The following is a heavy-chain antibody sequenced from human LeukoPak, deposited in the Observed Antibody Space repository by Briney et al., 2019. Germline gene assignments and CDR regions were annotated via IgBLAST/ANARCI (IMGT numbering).Heavy chain of an antibody. J-gene: IGHJ4*02. CDR1: GFTFSSYS. CDR3: ASSLRTDY. Sequence: GGSLRLSCAASGFTFSSYSMNWVRQAPGKGLEWLSYISSTSSTIYYADSVKGRFTISRDNAKNSLYQQMNSLRDEDTAVYYCASSLRTDYWGQGTLVTVSS. D-gene: IGHD3-10*01. CDR2: ISSTSSTI. V-gene: IGHV3-48*02.